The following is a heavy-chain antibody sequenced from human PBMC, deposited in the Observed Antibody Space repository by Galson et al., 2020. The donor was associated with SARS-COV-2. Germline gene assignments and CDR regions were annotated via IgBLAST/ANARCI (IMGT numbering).Heavy chain of an antibody. D-gene: IGHD3-3*01. CDR2: ISGSGGST. CDR1: GFTFSSYA. V-gene: IGHV3-23*01. Sequence: GGSLRLSCAASGFTFSSYAMSWVRQAPGKGLEWVSAISGSGGSTYYADSVKGRFTISRDNSKNTLYLQMNSLRAEDTAVYYCAKAALEWFYPYYFDYWAQGTLVTVSS. CDR3: AKAALEWFYPYYFDY. J-gene: IGHJ4*02.